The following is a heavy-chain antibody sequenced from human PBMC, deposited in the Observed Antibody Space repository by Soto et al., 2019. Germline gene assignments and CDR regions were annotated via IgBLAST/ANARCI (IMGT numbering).Heavy chain of an antibody. Sequence: QVQLVQSGAEVKKPGASVKVSCKASGYKFINHYIHWVRQAPGVGLEWMGMINPNGGGTDYAQKFQGRVTMTTDTYASTVHMELSSLRSEDTAVYFCARDSSASVTSYSFDYWGQGTLVTVSS. CDR3: ARDSSASVTSYSFDY. CDR1: GYKFINHY. J-gene: IGHJ4*02. V-gene: IGHV1-46*01. CDR2: INPNGGGT. D-gene: IGHD3-10*01.